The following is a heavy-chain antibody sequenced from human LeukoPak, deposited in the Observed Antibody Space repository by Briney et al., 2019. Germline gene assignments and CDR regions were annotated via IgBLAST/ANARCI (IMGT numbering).Heavy chain of an antibody. CDR3: ARGRGGSIVIVAPYLDS. CDR2: IIPMFGTP. CDR1: GSSFTISDYA. V-gene: IGHV1-69*05. Sequence: ASVKVSCKPSGSSFTISDYAIVWVRQAPGQGLEWMGGIIPMFGTPDYAPKFQGRLTITTDETTNTAYMQLSSLTYEDTAVYYCARGRGGSIVIVAPYLDSWGQGTLVSVSS. D-gene: IGHD5-12*01. J-gene: IGHJ4*02.